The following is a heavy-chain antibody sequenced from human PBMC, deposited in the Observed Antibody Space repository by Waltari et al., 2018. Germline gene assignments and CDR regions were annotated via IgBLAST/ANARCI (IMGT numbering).Heavy chain of an antibody. CDR3: ARGGLRFLEWPPYNWFDP. D-gene: IGHD3-3*01. Sequence: QVQLVQSGAEVKKPGSSVKVSCKASGGTFSSYAISWVRQAPGQGLEWMGGSIPIFGTANYEQKFQGRVTITADKSTSTAYMELSRLRSDDTAVYYCARGGLRFLEWPPYNWFDPWGQGTLVTVSS. CDR1: GGTFSSYA. J-gene: IGHJ5*02. CDR2: SIPIFGTA. V-gene: IGHV1-69*14.